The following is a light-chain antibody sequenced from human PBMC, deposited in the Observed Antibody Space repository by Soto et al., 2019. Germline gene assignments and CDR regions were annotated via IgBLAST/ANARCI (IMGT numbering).Light chain of an antibody. V-gene: IGKV3-20*01. CDR2: GVS. CDR3: QQYGDSPLT. J-gene: IGKJ4*01. CDR1: HSVTSSY. Sequence: EIVLTQSPGTVSLSPGARATLFCRASHSVTSSYLAWYQQKPGQAPRRLLYGVSSRATGIPDRFSGSGAGTDFTLTISRLESEDVAVYYCQQYGDSPLTFGGGTKVEIK.